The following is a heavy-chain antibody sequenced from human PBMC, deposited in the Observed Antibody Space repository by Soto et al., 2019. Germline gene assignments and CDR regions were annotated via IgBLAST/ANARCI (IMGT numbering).Heavy chain of an antibody. CDR1: GYSFTSYW. CDR2: IYPGDSDT. Sequence: PGESLKISCKGSGYSFTSYWIGWVRQMPGKGLEWMGIIYPGDSDTRYSPSFQGQVTISADKSISTAYLQWSSLKASDTAMYYCASSDLGGTGYSSSSPGWGEDYYYYYGMDVWGQGTTVTVSS. CDR3: ASSDLGGTGYSSSSPGWGEDYYYYYGMDV. V-gene: IGHV5-51*01. D-gene: IGHD6-6*01. J-gene: IGHJ6*02.